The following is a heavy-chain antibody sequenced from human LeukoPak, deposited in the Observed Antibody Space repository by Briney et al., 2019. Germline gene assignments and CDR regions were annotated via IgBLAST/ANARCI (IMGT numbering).Heavy chain of an antibody. Sequence: GGSLTLSCAASGFFVSDNYMAWVRQAPEKGLEWVPTIYSGGSTYYARSVEGRFVISRDTSKNSFFLQMDGLRVEDTAVYFCARAACSGVSCYGADFYYYMDVWGEGTTVTVSS. V-gene: IGHV3-53*01. J-gene: IGHJ6*03. D-gene: IGHD2-15*01. CDR3: ARAACSGVSCYGADFYYYMDV. CDR1: GFFVSDNY. CDR2: IYSGGST.